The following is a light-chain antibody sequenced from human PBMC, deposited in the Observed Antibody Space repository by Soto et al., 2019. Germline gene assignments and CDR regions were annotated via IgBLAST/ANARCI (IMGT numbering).Light chain of an antibody. J-gene: IGKJ5*01. Sequence: IQITQSASTLSASVGDRVTITCRASQGISSYLAWYQQKPGKAPKLLIYAASTLQSGVPSRFSGSGSGTDFTLTISSLQPEDFATYYCQQLNSYPSITFGQGTRLEIK. CDR2: AAS. CDR3: QQLNSYPSIT. CDR1: QGISSY. V-gene: IGKV1-9*01.